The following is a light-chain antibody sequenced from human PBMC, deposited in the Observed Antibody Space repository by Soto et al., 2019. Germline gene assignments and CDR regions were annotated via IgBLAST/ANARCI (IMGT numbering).Light chain of an antibody. Sequence: EIVLTQSPGTLSLSPGERATLSCRASESVSDNYLAWYQQRSGQAPRLVIYGASSRASALPDRFSGGGSGADSPLTTSRLAPDDFAVYYCQQYGSSPFAFGGGTKVEIK. V-gene: IGKV3-20*01. CDR1: ESVSDNY. CDR3: QQYGSSPFA. J-gene: IGKJ4*01. CDR2: GAS.